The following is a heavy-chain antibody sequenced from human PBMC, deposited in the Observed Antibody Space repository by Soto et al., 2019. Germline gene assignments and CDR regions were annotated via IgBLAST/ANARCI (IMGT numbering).Heavy chain of an antibody. J-gene: IGHJ4*02. CDR1: GFTFISDA. V-gene: IGHV3-23*01. D-gene: IGHD6-19*01. CDR2: ISGSGGST. CDR3: AKDSTSIAVAGYFDY. Sequence: GGSLRLSCAASGFTFISDAMSWVRQAPGKGLEWVPAISGSGGSTYYADSVKGRFTISRDNSKNTLYLQMNSLRAEDTAVYYCAKDSTSIAVAGYFDYWGQGTLVTVSS.